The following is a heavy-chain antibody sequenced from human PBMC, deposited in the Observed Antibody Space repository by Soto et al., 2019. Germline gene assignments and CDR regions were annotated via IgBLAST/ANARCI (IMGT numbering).Heavy chain of an antibody. CDR1: GFTFSSYG. Sequence: GGSLRLSCAASGFTFSSYGMHWVRQAPGKGLEWVAVIWYDGSNKYYADSVKGRFTISRDNSKNTLYLQMNSLRAEDTAVYYCARDRVDGDIVVVPAATTDNWFDPWGQGTLVTVSS. D-gene: IGHD2-2*01. V-gene: IGHV3-33*01. CDR2: IWYDGSNK. J-gene: IGHJ5*02. CDR3: ARDRVDGDIVVVPAATTDNWFDP.